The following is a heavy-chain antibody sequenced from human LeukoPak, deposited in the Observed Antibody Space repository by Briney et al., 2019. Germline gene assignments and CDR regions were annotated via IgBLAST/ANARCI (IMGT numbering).Heavy chain of an antibody. CDR2: IRYDGSNK. CDR3: ANNQGIVATSPPY. V-gene: IGHV3-30*02. Sequence: GGSLRLSCAASGFTFSSYGMHWVRQAPGKGLEWVAFIRYDGSNKYYADSVKGRFTISRDNSKNTLYLQMNSLRAEDTAVYYCANNQGIVATSPPYRGQGTLVTVSS. J-gene: IGHJ4*02. CDR1: GFTFSSYG. D-gene: IGHD5-12*01.